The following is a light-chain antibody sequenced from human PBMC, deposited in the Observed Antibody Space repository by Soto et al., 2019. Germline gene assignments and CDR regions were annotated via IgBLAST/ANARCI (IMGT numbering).Light chain of an antibody. CDR1: HRVSSY. CDR3: QQYNNWPIG. CDR2: GAS. Sequence: EIVMTQCPATLSVSPGERATLSCRASHRVSSYLAWYQQKPGQAPRLLIYGASTRATGIPARFSGGGSGSEFTLTISSLQSEDFAVYYCQQYNNWPIGFGQGTRRRL. J-gene: IGKJ5*01. V-gene: IGKV3-15*01.